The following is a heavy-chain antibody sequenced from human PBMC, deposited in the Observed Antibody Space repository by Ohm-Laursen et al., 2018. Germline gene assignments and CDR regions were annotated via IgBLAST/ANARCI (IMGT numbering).Heavy chain of an antibody. CDR2: IYYSGSP. CDR3: AREETLSFGYNY. Sequence: GTLSLTCIVSGVSISSYYWSWIRQPPGKGLEWIGYIYYSGSPNYNPSLKSRVTISVDMSKNQFSLKLSSVTAADTAVYYCAREETLSFGYNYWGQGTLVTVSS. J-gene: IGHJ4*02. CDR1: GVSISSYY. V-gene: IGHV4-59*12. D-gene: IGHD2-2*02.